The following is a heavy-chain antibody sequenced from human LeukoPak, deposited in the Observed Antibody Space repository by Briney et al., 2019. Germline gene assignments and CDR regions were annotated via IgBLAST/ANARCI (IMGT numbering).Heavy chain of an antibody. Sequence: GGSLRLSCAASGFTFSTYVMSWVRQAPGEGLGWVSAISGSGGSTYNADSVKGRFTISRDNSKNTLFLQMNTLRAEDTAVYYCARFGESPSHHGMGVWGQGTTVTVSS. J-gene: IGHJ6*02. CDR1: GFTFSTYV. CDR3: ARFGESPSHHGMGV. CDR2: ISGSGGST. V-gene: IGHV3-23*01. D-gene: IGHD3-10*01.